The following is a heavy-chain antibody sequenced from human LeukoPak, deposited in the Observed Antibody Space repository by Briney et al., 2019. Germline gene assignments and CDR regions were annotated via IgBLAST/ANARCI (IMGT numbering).Heavy chain of an antibody. J-gene: IGHJ4*02. V-gene: IGHV3-30-3*01. D-gene: IGHD1-26*01. Sequence: PGRSLRLSCAASGFTFSSYAMHWVRQAPGKGLEWVAVISYDGSNKYYADSVKGRFTISRDNSKNTLYLQMNSLRAEDTAVYYCARDPSTLIVGALFVYWGQGTLVTVSS. CDR3: ARDPSTLIVGALFVY. CDR1: GFTFSSYA. CDR2: ISYDGSNK.